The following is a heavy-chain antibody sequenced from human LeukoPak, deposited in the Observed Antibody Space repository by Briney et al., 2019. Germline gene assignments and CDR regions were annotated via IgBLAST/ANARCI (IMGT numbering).Heavy chain of an antibody. Sequence: SETLSLTCTVSGGSINSSTSYWGWIRQPPGKGLEWIGTISYSGCPSNNPSLKSRVTISVDTSKNQFSLKLSSVTAADTAVYYCARQDRGFGELPSFDYWGQGTLVTVSS. D-gene: IGHD3-10*01. J-gene: IGHJ4*02. CDR1: GGSINSSTSY. CDR3: ARQDRGFGELPSFDY. V-gene: IGHV4-39*01. CDR2: ISYSGCP.